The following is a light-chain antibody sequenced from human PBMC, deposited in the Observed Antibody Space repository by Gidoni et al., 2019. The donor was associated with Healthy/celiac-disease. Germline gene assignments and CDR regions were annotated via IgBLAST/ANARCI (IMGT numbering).Light chain of an antibody. J-gene: IGKJ1*01. CDR3: MQALQTPWT. Sequence: DIVMTQSPLSLPVTPGEPASISCRSSQSLRHSNGYNYLDWYLQKPGQSPQLLIYLGSTRASGVPDRFSGSGSGTDFTLKISRVEAEDVGVYYCMQALQTPWTFGQGTKVEIK. CDR1: QSLRHSNGYNY. CDR2: LGS. V-gene: IGKV2-28*01.